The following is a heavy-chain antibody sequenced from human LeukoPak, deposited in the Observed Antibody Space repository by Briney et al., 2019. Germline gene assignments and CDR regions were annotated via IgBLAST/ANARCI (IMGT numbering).Heavy chain of an antibody. CDR1: GFTFSSYW. V-gene: IGHV3-7*01. J-gene: IGHJ5*02. Sequence: GGSLRLSCAASGFTFSSYWMNWVRQLPGKGLEWLANIKQDGSQKYYVDSVKGRFTISRDNAKNSLYLQMNSLRAEDTAVYYCARDVYRDSWPDPWGQGTLVTVSS. CDR2: IKQDGSQK. D-gene: IGHD5-12*01. CDR3: ARDVYRDSWPDP.